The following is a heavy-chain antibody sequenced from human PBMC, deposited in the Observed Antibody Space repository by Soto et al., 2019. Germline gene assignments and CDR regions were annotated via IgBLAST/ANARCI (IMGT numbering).Heavy chain of an antibody. CDR1: GYTFSSYD. CDR3: ARAYGVLDV. J-gene: IGHJ6*02. D-gene: IGHD2-8*01. Sequence: AASVKVSCKASGYTFSSYDINWVRQATGQGLEWMGWMNPKSGYTGYAQKFQGRVTMTRDTSISTAYMEVSSLRSEDTAIYYCARAYGVLDVWGQGTTVTVSS. V-gene: IGHV1-8*01. CDR2: MNPKSGYT.